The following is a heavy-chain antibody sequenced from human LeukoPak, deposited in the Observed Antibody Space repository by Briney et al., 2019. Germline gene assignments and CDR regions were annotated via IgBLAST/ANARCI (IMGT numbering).Heavy chain of an antibody. D-gene: IGHD2-21*02. CDR2: INEDGSIT. CDR1: GFTFRTYW. V-gene: IGHV3-74*01. J-gene: IGHJ4*02. Sequence: PGGSLRLSCAVSGFTFRTYWMHWVRQVPGEGLVWVSRINEDGSITNYADSVKGRFSISRDNAKNTLYLQMNSLRAEDTAVYYCAKDVEALVVVTARFDYWGQGTLVTVSS. CDR3: AKDVEALVVVTARFDY.